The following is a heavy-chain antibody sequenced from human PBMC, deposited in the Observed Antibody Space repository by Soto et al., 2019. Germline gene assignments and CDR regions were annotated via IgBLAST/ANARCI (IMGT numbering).Heavy chain of an antibody. CDR1: GASMNSYH. D-gene: IGHD6-13*01. J-gene: IGHJ5*02. CDR2: IHSSGST. CDR3: ARDQGVAAAGITWFDP. V-gene: IGHV4-4*07. Sequence: TSETLSLTCTVSGASMNSYHWSWIRQPAGKGLEWIGHIHSSGSTNYNPSLKSRVTMSVDTSKNQFSLRLMSLTDADTAVYYCARDQGVAAAGITWFDPWGQGSLVTVSS.